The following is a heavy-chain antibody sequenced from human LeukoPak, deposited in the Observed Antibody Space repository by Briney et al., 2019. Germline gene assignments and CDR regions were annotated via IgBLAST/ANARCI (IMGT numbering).Heavy chain of an antibody. CDR2: VDPEDGET. V-gene: IGHV1-69-2*01. CDR1: GYTFTDYY. D-gene: IGHD5-18*01. CDR3: ATDTIPRYSYDY. J-gene: IGHJ4*02. Sequence: ASVEVSCKVSGYTFTDYYMHWVQQAPGKGLEWMGLVDPEDGETIYAEKFQGRVTITADTSTDTAYMELSSLRSEDTAVYCCATDTIPRYSYDYWGQGTLVTVSS.